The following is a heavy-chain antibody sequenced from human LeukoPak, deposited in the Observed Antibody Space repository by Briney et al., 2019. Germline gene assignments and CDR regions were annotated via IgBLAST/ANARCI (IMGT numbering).Heavy chain of an antibody. Sequence: GGSLRLSCAVSGFTFTDTYRRWIRQAPGKGLESLAYISPSGTDISYADSVKGRFTIAGENAKNSLYLQITSLSAEDTAVYYCTRDPRRLDYWGQGPLVTVSS. CDR3: TRDPRRLDY. CDR1: GFTFTDTY. V-gene: IGHV3-11*01. J-gene: IGHJ4*02. CDR2: ISPSGTDI.